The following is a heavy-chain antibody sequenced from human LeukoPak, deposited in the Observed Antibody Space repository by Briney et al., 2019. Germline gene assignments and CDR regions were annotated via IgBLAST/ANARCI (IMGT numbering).Heavy chain of an antibody. V-gene: IGHV4-34*01. D-gene: IGHD4-17*01. CDR1: GGSFSGYH. Sequence: SETLSLTCAVYGGSFSGYHWSWIRQPPGKGLEWIGEINHSGSTNYNPSLKSRVTISVDTSKNQFSLKLGSVTAADTAVYYCARVNYGEGSGGANYYYGMDVWGQGTTVTVSS. CDR2: INHSGST. J-gene: IGHJ6*02. CDR3: ARVNYGEGSGGANYYYGMDV.